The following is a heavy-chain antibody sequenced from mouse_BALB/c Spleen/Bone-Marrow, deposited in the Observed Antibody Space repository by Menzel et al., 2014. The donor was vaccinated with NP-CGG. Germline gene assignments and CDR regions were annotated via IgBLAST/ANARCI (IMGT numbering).Heavy chain of an antibody. CDR1: GYTFTEDT. CDR2: INPNNGGT. Sequence: EVQLQQSGPELVKPGASVKISCKTSGYTFTEDTMHWVKQSHGKSLEWIGVINPNNGGTTYKQKFKEKATLTVDKSSSTAYMELRSLTSEDSAVYYCARDGNYAMDYWGQGTSVTVSS. V-gene: IGHV1-22*01. CDR3: ARDGNYAMDY. D-gene: IGHD2-1*01. J-gene: IGHJ4*01.